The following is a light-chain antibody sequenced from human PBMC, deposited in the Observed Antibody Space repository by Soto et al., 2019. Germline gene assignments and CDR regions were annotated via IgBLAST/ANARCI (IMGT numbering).Light chain of an antibody. CDR1: QSVSSN. CDR2: DAS. J-gene: IGKJ1*01. Sequence: EILMTQSPATLSVSPGERATLSCRASQSVSSNLAWYQQKPGQPPRLLIYDASTRATGVPARFSGSGSGTEFTLTINSLQSEDFATYYCQQSYNFPRTFGQGTTV. CDR3: QQSYNFPRT. V-gene: IGKV3-15*01.